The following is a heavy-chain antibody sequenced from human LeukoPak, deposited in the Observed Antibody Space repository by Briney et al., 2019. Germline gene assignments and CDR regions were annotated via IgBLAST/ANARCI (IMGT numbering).Heavy chain of an antibody. CDR1: GYTFTGYY. Sequence: ASVKVSCKASGYTFTGYYIHWVRQAPGQGLEWMGWINPNSGGTNYAQKFQDRSTMTRDTSINTAYLELSSLRFDATAVYYCARARPGRELVDYWGQGTLVTVSS. CDR3: ARARPGRELVDY. D-gene: IGHD1-7*01. V-gene: IGHV1-2*02. CDR2: INPNSGGT. J-gene: IGHJ4*02.